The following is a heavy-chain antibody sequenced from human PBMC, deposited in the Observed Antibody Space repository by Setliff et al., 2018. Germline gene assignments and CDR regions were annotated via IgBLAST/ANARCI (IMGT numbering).Heavy chain of an antibody. CDR2: IWYDGSNK. CDR3: VIFWGSYRYWDHELDY. CDR1: GFTFSSYG. V-gene: IGHV3-30*02. D-gene: IGHD3-16*02. J-gene: IGHJ4*02. Sequence: GESLKISCAASGFTFSSYGMHWVRQAPGKGLEWVAVIWYDGSNKYYADSVKGRFTISRDNSRNTLYLQMNSLGSDDTAVYYCVIFWGSYRYWDHELDYWGQGTLVTVSS.